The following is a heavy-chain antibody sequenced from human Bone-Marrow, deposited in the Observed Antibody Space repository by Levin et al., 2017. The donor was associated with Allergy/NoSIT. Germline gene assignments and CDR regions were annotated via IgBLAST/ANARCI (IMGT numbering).Heavy chain of an antibody. D-gene: IGHD1-26*01. CDR3: ARERVGATPAGY. V-gene: IGHV4-59*01. Sequence: SETLSLTCTVSGGSISSYYWSWIRQPPGKGLEWIGYIYYSGSTNYNPSLKSRVTISVDTSKNQFSLKLSSVTAADTAVYYCARERVGATPAGYWGQGTLVTVSS. J-gene: IGHJ4*02. CDR1: GGSISSYY. CDR2: IYYSGST.